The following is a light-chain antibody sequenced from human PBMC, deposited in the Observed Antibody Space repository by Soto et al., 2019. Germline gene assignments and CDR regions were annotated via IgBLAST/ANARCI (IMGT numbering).Light chain of an antibody. Sequence: VLPISTDTISFPPVEIYNLSFISIQSVSSYLAWYPQKPGQAPRLLIYDASNRATGIPARFSGSGSGTDFTLTISRLEPEDFAVYYCQQRSNWPPSITFGKGQRLAIK. J-gene: IGKJ5*01. CDR3: QQRSNWPPSIT. CDR2: DAS. CDR1: QSVSSY. V-gene: IGKV3-11*01.